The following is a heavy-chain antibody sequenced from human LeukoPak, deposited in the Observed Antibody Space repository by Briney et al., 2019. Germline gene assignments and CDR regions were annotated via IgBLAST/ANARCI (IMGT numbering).Heavy chain of an antibody. CDR1: GFTFSSYA. Sequence: PGGSLRLSCAASGFTFSSYAMHWVRQAPGKGLEWVAVISYDGSNKYYADSVKGRFTISRDNSKNTLYLQMNSLRAEDTAVYYCARRYPAPTSWGQGTLVTVSS. J-gene: IGHJ4*02. D-gene: IGHD2-15*01. CDR2: ISYDGSNK. CDR3: ARRYPAPTS. V-gene: IGHV3-30*14.